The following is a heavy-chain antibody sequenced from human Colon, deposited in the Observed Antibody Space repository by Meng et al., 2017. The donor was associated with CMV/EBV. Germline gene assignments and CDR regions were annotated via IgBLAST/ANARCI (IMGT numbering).Heavy chain of an antibody. Sequence: VLLVEFGSGGKEPGASVKGAGKTSGYTFSDYYMHWVRPAPGQGLEWMGWIRSDGSATNYAQKFRGRVTMTRDASVSTAYMELSGLTSDDTAVYFCVRSSGWSLFDYWGPGALVTVS. CDR2: IRSDGSAT. CDR3: VRSSGWSLFDY. V-gene: IGHV1-2*02. D-gene: IGHD6-19*01. CDR1: GYTFSDYY. J-gene: IGHJ4*02.